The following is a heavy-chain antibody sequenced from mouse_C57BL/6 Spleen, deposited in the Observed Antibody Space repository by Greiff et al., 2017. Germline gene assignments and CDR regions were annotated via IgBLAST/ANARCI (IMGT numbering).Heavy chain of an antibody. V-gene: IGHV5-9-1*02. Sequence: EVMLVESGEGLVKPGGSLKLSCAASGFTFSSYAMSWVRQTPEKRLEWVAYISSGGDYIYYADTVKGRFTISRDNARNTLYLQMSSLKSEDTAMYYCTRDYYGSSFYGGFAYWGQGTLVTVSA. D-gene: IGHD1-1*01. CDR2: ISSGGDYI. CDR3: TRDYYGSSFYGGFAY. J-gene: IGHJ3*01. CDR1: GFTFSSYA.